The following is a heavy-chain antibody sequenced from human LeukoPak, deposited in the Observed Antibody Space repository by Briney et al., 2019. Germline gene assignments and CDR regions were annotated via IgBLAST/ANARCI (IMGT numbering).Heavy chain of an antibody. J-gene: IGHJ4*02. CDR3: ARDFGGTYVAIY. CDR2: IHSSGTT. D-gene: IGHD3-3*01. Sequence: SETLSLTCTVSGGSISSYYWSWIRQPAGKGLEWIGRIHSSGTTNYNPSLKSRVTMSVDTSKNQFSLELSSVTAADTAVYYCARDFGGTYVAIYWGQGTLVTVSS. CDR1: GGSISSYY. V-gene: IGHV4-4*07.